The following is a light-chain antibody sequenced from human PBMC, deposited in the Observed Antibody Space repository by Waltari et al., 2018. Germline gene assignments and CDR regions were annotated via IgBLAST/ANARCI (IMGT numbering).Light chain of an antibody. Sequence: DIVMTQSPDSLAVSLGERATISCKSSQSVYFDYHNKTYITWYQHKAGQPPRLLISCASTRESGVPDRFSASASETDFTLTISGLQAEDVAVYYCQQFHSSPFTFGPGTKVHIK. CDR2: CAS. J-gene: IGKJ3*01. CDR1: QSVYFDYHNKTY. V-gene: IGKV4-1*01. CDR3: QQFHSSPFT.